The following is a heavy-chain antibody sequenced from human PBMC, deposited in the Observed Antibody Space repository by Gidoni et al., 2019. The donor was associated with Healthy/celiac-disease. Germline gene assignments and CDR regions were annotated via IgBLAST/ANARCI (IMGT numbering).Heavy chain of an antibody. J-gene: IGHJ4*02. CDR2: IWYEGSNK. CDR3: ARDLSIILPTGGFDY. D-gene: IGHD3-10*01. V-gene: IGHV3-33*01. Sequence: QVQLVESGGGVVQPGRSLRLSCAASGFTFSSYGMHWVRQAPGKGLEWVAVIWYEGSNKYYADSVKGRFTISRENSKNTLYLQMNSLRAEDTAVYYCARDLSIILPTGGFDYWGQGTLVTVSS. CDR1: GFTFSSYG.